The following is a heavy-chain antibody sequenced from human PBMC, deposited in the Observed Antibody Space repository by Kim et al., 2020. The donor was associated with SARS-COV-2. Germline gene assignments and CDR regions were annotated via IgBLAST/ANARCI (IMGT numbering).Heavy chain of an antibody. Sequence: SVKVSCKASGGTFSSYAISWVRQAPGQGLEWMGGIIPIFGTANYAQKFQGRVTITADESTSTAYMELSSLRSEDTAVYYCASETYYYGSGSYYAIYWGQGTLVTVSS. CDR3: ASETYYYGSGSYYAIY. CDR2: IIPIFGTA. D-gene: IGHD3-10*01. J-gene: IGHJ4*02. CDR1: GGTFSSYA. V-gene: IGHV1-69*13.